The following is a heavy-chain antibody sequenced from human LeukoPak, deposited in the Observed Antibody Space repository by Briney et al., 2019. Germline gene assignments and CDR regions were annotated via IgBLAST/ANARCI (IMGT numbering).Heavy chain of an antibody. Sequence: SETLSLTCTVSGGSISSSSYYWGWIRQPPGKGLEWIGYIYYSGSTNYNPSLKSRVTISVDTSKNQFSLKLSSVTAADTAVYYCAREDSGYYVHAFDPWGQGTLVTVSS. D-gene: IGHD3-22*01. CDR2: IYYSGST. CDR1: GGSISSSSYY. V-gene: IGHV4-61*05. J-gene: IGHJ5*02. CDR3: AREDSGYYVHAFDP.